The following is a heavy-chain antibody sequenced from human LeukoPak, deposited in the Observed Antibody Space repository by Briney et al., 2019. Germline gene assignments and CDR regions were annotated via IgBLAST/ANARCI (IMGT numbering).Heavy chain of an antibody. V-gene: IGHV4-30-4*08. J-gene: IGHJ4*02. Sequence: PSETLSPTCTVSGGSISSGDYYWSWIRQPPGKGLEWIGYIYYSGSTYYNPSLKSRVTISVGTSKNQFSLSLSSVTAADTAVYYCASAKQQLATFYFDYWGQGTLVTVSS. CDR1: GGSISSGDYY. CDR3: ASAKQQLATFYFDY. CDR2: IYYSGST. D-gene: IGHD6-13*01.